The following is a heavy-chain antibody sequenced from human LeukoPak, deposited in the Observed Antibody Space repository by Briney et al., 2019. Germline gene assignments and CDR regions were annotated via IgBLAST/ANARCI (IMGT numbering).Heavy chain of an antibody. CDR3: ARVDTAMVTPYYYYYGMDV. J-gene: IGHJ6*02. CDR1: GYTFTSYD. V-gene: IGHV1-8*01. D-gene: IGHD5-18*01. Sequence: GASVKVSCKASGYTFTSYDINWVRQATGQGLEWMGWMNPNSGNTGYAQKFQGRVTMTRNTSTSTAYMELRSLRSDDTAVYYCARVDTAMVTPYYYYYGMDVWGQGTTVTVSS. CDR2: MNPNSGNT.